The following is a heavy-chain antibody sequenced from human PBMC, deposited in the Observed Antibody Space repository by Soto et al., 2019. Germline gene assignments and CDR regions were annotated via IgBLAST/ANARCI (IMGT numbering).Heavy chain of an antibody. V-gene: IGHV3-23*01. J-gene: IGHJ4*02. Sequence: GGSLRLSCAASGFTFSSYAMRWVRQAPGKGLEWVSAISGSGCTTYYADSVKGRFTISRDSSKNTLHLQMHSLRAEDTAAYYCVPVQLRPNHPVHYYYGRSGALTRGSENLDYVGQGALHNVST. D-gene: IGHD3-22*01. CDR3: VPVQLRPNHPVHYYYGRSGALTRGSENLDY. CDR1: GFTFSSYA. CDR2: ISGSGCTT.